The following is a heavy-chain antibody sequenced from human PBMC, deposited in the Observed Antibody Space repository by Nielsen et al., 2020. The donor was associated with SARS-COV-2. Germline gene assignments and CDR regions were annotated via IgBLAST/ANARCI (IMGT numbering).Heavy chain of an antibody. CDR1: GGSFSGYY. CDR2: INHSGST. CDR3: ARRNGSGYYRQFDY. J-gene: IGHJ4*02. Sequence: SETLSLTCAVYGGSFSGYYWSWIRQPPGKGLEWIGEINHSGSTNYNPSLKSRVTISVDTSKNQFSLKLSSVTAADTAVYYCARRNGSGYYRQFDYWGQGTPVTVSS. V-gene: IGHV4-34*01. D-gene: IGHD3-22*01.